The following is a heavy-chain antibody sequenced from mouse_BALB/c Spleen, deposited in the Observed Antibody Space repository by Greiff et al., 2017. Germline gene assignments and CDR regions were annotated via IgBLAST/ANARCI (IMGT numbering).Heavy chain of an antibody. J-gene: IGHJ2*01. Sequence: QVQLQQSGAELAKPGASVKMSCTASGYTFTGYWLHWVKQRPGQGLEWIGYINPSTGYTEYNQKFKDKATLPADKSSSTAYMQLSSLTSEDSGVYYCARSGTGLDYWGQGTTRTGSS. V-gene: IGHV1-7*01. CDR3: ARSGTGLDY. CDR1: GYTFTGYW. CDR2: INPSTGYT. D-gene: IGHD4-1*01.